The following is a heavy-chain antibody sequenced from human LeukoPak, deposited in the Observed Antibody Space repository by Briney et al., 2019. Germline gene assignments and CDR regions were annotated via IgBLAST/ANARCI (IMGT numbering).Heavy chain of an antibody. Sequence: PGGSLRLSCAASGFTFSSYWMHWVRQAPGKGLVWVSHINNDESSTSYADSVKGRFTISRDTSKNTLYLQMNTLRAEDTAVYYCAKEGGSSTWYDGWFDPWGQGTLVTVSS. J-gene: IGHJ5*02. CDR3: AKEGGSSTWYDGWFDP. CDR1: GFTFSSYW. D-gene: IGHD6-13*01. CDR2: INNDESST. V-gene: IGHV3-74*01.